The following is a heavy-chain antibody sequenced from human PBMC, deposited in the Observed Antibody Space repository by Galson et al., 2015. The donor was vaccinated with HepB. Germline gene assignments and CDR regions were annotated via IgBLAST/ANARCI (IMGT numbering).Heavy chain of an antibody. J-gene: IGHJ4*02. V-gene: IGHV3-23*01. D-gene: IGHD1-26*01. Sequence: SLRLSCAASGFGFSNYAMNWVRQAPGKGLEWVSSISGSGGSTYYADSVKGRFTISRDNSKNTLYLQMNSLRTEDTAVYYCAKDFEWDPSGLDCWGQGTLVTVSS. CDR1: GFGFSNYA. CDR2: ISGSGGST. CDR3: AKDFEWDPSGLDC.